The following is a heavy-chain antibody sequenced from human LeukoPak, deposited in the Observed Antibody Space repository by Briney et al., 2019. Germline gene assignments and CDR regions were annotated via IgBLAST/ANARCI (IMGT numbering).Heavy chain of an antibody. Sequence: QSGGSLRLSCAASGFTFSSRWMSWVRQAPGKGLEWVATINQDGSEKYYVDSVKGRFTISRDNAKNSLYLEMSSLRAEDTAVFYCARNSRGAFDIWGQGTMVTVSS. J-gene: IGHJ3*02. CDR2: INQDGSEK. V-gene: IGHV3-7*01. CDR3: ARNSRGAFDI. CDR1: GFTFSSRW. D-gene: IGHD3-10*01.